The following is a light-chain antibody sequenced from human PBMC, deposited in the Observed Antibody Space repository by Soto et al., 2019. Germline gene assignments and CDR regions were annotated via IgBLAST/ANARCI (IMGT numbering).Light chain of an antibody. J-gene: IGKJ2*01. Sequence: EIVMTQSPATLSVSPGERATLSCRASQSVSSNLAWYQQKPGQAPRLLIYGASTRATGIPARFSGSGSGTEFTLTISRLQSEDFAVYYCQQYNNSPYTFGQGTKLVIK. CDR1: QSVSSN. CDR2: GAS. CDR3: QQYNNSPYT. V-gene: IGKV3-15*01.